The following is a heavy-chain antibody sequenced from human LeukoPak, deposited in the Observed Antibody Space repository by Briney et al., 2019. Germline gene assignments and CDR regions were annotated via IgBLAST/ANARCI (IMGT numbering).Heavy chain of an antibody. CDR3: ARASPLRFLDV. V-gene: IGHV3-21*01. J-gene: IGHJ6*02. Sequence: GGSLRLSCAASGFTFSSYSVYWVRQAPGKGLEWVSSISSSSSYIYYADSVKGRFTISRDNAKNSLYLQMNSLRAEDTAVYYCARASPLRFLDVWGQGTTVTVSS. CDR2: ISSSSSYI. CDR1: GFTFSSYS. D-gene: IGHD3-3*01.